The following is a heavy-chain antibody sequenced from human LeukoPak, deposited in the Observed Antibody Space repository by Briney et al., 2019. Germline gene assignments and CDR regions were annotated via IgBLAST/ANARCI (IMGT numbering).Heavy chain of an antibody. Sequence: SETLSLTCTVSGGSISSYYWSWIRQPPGKGLEWIGYIYCSGSTNYNPSLKSRVTISVGTSKNQFSLKLSSVTAADTAVYYCAREGTTVTHDDAFDIWGQGTMVTVSS. V-gene: IGHV4-59*01. CDR2: IYCSGST. CDR1: GGSISSYY. J-gene: IGHJ3*02. CDR3: AREGTTVTHDDAFDI. D-gene: IGHD4-11*01.